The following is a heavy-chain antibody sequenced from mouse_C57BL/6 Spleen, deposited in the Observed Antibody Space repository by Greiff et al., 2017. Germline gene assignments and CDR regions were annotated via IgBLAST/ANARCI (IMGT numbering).Heavy chain of an antibody. Sequence: QLQLKQPGTDLLKLGASVNLSSKPSAYTFPSYWLHWVKQRLGQGLGWIGNIIPSNGGTNYNEKFKSKATLPIDKSSSTASMQLSSLTSEDSAVYYCGRSDYYGSSDVAYWGQGTLVTVSA. CDR1: AYTFPSYW. CDR2: IIPSNGGT. V-gene: IGHV1-53*01. CDR3: GRSDYYGSSDVAY. J-gene: IGHJ3*01. D-gene: IGHD1-1*01.